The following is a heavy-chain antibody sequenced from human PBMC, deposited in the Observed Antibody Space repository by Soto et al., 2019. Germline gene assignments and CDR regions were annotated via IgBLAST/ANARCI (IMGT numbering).Heavy chain of an antibody. CDR3: TSADPRVTLSVFDR. D-gene: IGHD4-17*01. Sequence: GGSLRLSCAASGFTFSSYGMHWVRQAPGKGLEWVAVIWYDGSNKYYADSVKGRFTISRDNSKNTLYLQMNSLSAEDTAVYYCTSADPRVTLSVFDRWGKETL. J-gene: IGHJ5*02. V-gene: IGHV3-33*08. CDR2: IWYDGSNK. CDR1: GFTFSSYG.